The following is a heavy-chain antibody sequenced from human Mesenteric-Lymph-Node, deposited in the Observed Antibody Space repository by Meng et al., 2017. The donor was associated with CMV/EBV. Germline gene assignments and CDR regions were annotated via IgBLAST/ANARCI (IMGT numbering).Heavy chain of an antibody. Sequence: GSLRLSCTVSGVSIAGGYFWGWIRQSPGKGLDWIGIIHDSGSTYSNPSLRSRLTISVDTSNNQFSLRLSSVTAADTAVYYCARAFWSGSTNFFYYGFDVWGPGTTVTVSS. CDR3: ARAFWSGSTNFFYYGFDV. CDR2: IHDSGST. J-gene: IGHJ6*02. CDR1: GVSIAGGYF. V-gene: IGHV4-38-2*02. D-gene: IGHD3-3*01.